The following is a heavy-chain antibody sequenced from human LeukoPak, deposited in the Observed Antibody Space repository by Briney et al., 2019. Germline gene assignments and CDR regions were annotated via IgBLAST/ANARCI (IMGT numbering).Heavy chain of an antibody. CDR1: GYTFTGFD. V-gene: IGHV1-2*02. J-gene: IGHJ4*02. D-gene: IGHD3-22*01. Sequence: ASVKVSCKASGYTFTGFDMHWVRRAPGQGPEWMGWINPNSGGTNYAQKLQGRVTMTRDTSISTAYMELSRLRSDNTAVYYCARVVEVHYYDSSGYYPHFDYWGQGTLVTVSS. CDR2: INPNSGGT. CDR3: ARVVEVHYYDSSGYYPHFDY.